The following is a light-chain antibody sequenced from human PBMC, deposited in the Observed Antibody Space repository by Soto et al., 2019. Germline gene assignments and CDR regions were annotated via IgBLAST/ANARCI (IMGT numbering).Light chain of an antibody. Sequence: QSVLTQPPSASVAPGQKVTISCSGSSSNIAKNHVYWYQQLSGAAPKLLIYKNNQRPSGVPDRFSGSKSGTSASLAISGLRSEDEADYYCSSWDDRLASLGFGGGTKVTVL. J-gene: IGLJ2*01. CDR2: KNN. CDR3: SSWDDRLASLG. CDR1: SSNIAKNH. V-gene: IGLV1-47*01.